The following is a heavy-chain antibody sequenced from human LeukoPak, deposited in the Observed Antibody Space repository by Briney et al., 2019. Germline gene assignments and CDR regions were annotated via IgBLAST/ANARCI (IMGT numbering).Heavy chain of an antibody. Sequence: ASVKVSCKASGYTFTGYYMHWVRQAPGQGLEWMGWINPNSGGTNYAQKFQGRVTMTRDTSISTAYMELSRLRSDDTAVYYCARGIVVVVAATNYFDYWGQGALVTVSS. CDR2: INPNSGGT. V-gene: IGHV1-2*02. J-gene: IGHJ4*02. CDR1: GYTFTGYY. D-gene: IGHD2-15*01. CDR3: ARGIVVVVAATNYFDY.